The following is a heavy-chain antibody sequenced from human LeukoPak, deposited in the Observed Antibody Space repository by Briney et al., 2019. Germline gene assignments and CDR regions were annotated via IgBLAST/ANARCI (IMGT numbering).Heavy chain of an antibody. D-gene: IGHD3-16*01. CDR3: ARVNTQGVPSP. V-gene: IGHV4-4*07. CDR2: IYTSGST. CDR1: GDSISNYY. J-gene: IGHJ5*02. Sequence: SETLSLTCTVSGDSISNYYWSWIRQPAGKGLEWIGRIYTSGSTNYNPSLKSRVTMSVDTSKNQFSLKLSSVTAADTAVYYCARVNTQGVPSPWGQGILVTVSS.